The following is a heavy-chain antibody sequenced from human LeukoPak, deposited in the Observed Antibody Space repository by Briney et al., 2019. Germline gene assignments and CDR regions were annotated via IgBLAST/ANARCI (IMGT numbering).Heavy chain of an antibody. J-gene: IGHJ4*02. Sequence: GGSQRLSCAASGYSFSDYAMSWVRRTSGKALEWVSTIVDSGDTTFFVDSVQGRFNIHRDNSKITLYLHMNSLRAEVTAVYYCARVISGYSAHDWCRGYYCDHWGQGTLVTVSS. CDR1: GYSFSDYA. CDR3: ARVISGYSAHDWCRGYYCDH. CDR2: IVDSGDTT. V-gene: IGHV3-23*01. D-gene: IGHD5-12*01.